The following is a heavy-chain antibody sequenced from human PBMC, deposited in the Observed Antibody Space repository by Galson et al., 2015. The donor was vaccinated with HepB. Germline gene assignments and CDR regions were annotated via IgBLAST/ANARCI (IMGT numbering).Heavy chain of an antibody. D-gene: IGHD6-13*01. CDR3: ASSGGYSSSWYWDY. CDR1: GGSFSGYY. J-gene: IGHJ4*02. CDR2: INHSGST. Sequence: ETLSLTCAVYGGSFSGYYWSWIRQPPGKGLEWIGEINHSGSTNYNPSLKSRVTISVDTSKNQISLKLSSVTAADTAVYYCASSGGYSSSWYWDYWGQGTLVTVSS. V-gene: IGHV4-34*01.